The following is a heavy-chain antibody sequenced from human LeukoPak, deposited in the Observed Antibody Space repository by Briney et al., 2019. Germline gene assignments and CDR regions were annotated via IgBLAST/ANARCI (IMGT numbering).Heavy chain of an antibody. V-gene: IGHV5-51*01. D-gene: IGHD3-9*01. CDR1: GYSFTSYW. Sequence: GESLKISCKGSGYSFTSYWIGWVRQMPGKGLEWMGIIYPGDSDTRHSPSFQGQVTISGDKSISTAYLQWSSLKASDTAMYYCARLIAARDDILTGYPHYFDYWGQGTLVTVSS. J-gene: IGHJ4*02. CDR3: ARLIAARDDILTGYPHYFDY. CDR2: IYPGDSDT.